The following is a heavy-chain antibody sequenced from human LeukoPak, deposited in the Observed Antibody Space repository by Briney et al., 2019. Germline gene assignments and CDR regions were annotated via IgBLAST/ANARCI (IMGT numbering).Heavy chain of an antibody. CDR2: ISYDGSNK. Sequence: GGSLRLSCAAPGFTFSSYAVHWVRQAPGKGLEWVAVISYDGSNKYYADSVKGRFTISRDNSKNTLYLQMNSLRAEDTAVYYCASRIAVAGWGQGTLVTVSS. D-gene: IGHD6-19*01. CDR3: ASRIAVAG. V-gene: IGHV3-30-3*01. J-gene: IGHJ4*02. CDR1: GFTFSSYA.